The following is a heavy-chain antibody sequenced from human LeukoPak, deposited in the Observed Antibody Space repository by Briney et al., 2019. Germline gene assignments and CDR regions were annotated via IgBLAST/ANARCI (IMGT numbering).Heavy chain of an antibody. CDR1: GGSISSSSYY. CDR3: ARAGGWSSSWYPNWYFDL. V-gene: IGHV4-39*07. D-gene: IGHD6-13*01. CDR2: IYYSGST. Sequence: PSETLSLTCTVSGGSISSSSYYWGWIRQPPGKGLEWIGSIYYSGSTYYNPSLKSRVTISVDTSKNQFSLKLSSVTAADTAVYYCARAGGWSSSWYPNWYFDLWGRGTLVTVSS. J-gene: IGHJ2*01.